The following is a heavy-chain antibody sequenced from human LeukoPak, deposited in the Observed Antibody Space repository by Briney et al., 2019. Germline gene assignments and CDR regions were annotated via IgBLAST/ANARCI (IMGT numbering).Heavy chain of an antibody. J-gene: IGHJ3*02. Sequence: SETLCLTCTVSGGSISSGSYYWSWIRQPAGKGREWIGRIYTSGSTNYNPSLKSRVTISVDTSKNQFSLKLSSVTAADTAVYYCARIRGYSYGDAFDIWGQGTTVTVSS. CDR2: IYTSGST. V-gene: IGHV4-61*02. D-gene: IGHD5-18*01. CDR1: GGSISSGSYY. CDR3: ARIRGYSYGDAFDI.